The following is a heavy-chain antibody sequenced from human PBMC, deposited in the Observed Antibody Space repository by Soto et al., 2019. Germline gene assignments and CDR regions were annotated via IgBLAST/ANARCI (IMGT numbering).Heavy chain of an antibody. V-gene: IGHV4-30-4*01. Sequence: VQLQESGPGLVRPSETLSLTCTVSGGSISSGNFYWSWIRQPPGKGLEWIGYIYVSGSTSHSPSLKSRLTISLNTSNNQFSLKLTSVTAADTAVYYCEHGSHGGNTYFDLWGQGALVTVSS. D-gene: IGHD1-26*01. CDR2: IYVSGST. J-gene: IGHJ4*02. CDR3: EHGSHGGNTYFDL. CDR1: GGSISSGNFY.